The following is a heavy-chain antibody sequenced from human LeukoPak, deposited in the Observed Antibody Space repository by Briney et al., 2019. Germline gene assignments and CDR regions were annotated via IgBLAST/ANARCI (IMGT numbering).Heavy chain of an antibody. J-gene: IGHJ5*02. Sequence: ASVKVTCKASGYTFTGYYMHWVRQAPGQGLEWMGWINPNSGDTNYAQKFQGRVTVTRDTSISTAYMELSGLTSDDTAVYYCARGRGSSWYEGWFDPWGQGTLVTVSS. V-gene: IGHV1-2*02. CDR2: INPNSGDT. D-gene: IGHD6-13*01. CDR1: GYTFTGYY. CDR3: ARGRGSSWYEGWFDP.